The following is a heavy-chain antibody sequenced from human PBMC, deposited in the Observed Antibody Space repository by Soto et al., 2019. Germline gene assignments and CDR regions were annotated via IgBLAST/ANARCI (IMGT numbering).Heavy chain of an antibody. CDR3: VRGGDDPTAGQEHFQP. J-gene: IGHJ1*01. D-gene: IGHD1-26*01. CDR2: IRTYNGET. Sequence: QVQLVQSGPEVKKPGASVKVSCKASGYTFTSYGITWVRQAPGQGLKWMGWIRTYNGETNYAQKYQRRGYNTTDTYTSPAKMELRSLRSDETTSYHWVRGGDDPTAGQEHFQPWGQGTLVTASP. V-gene: IGHV1-18*01. CDR1: GYTFTSYG.